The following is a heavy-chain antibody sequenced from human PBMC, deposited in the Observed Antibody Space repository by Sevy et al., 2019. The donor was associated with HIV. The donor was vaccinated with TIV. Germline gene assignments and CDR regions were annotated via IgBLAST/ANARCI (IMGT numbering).Heavy chain of an antibody. CDR1: GYSLSKLS. CDR2: LDPGHGEI. D-gene: IGHD2-15*01. CDR3: ATVGLGYYSGASYYQGDWFDP. V-gene: IGHV1-24*01. Sequence: ASVKVSCKVFGYSLSKLSMHWVRQAPGKGLEWMGSLDPGHGEITYAQRLQGRVTMTEDTSTDTAYMELSSLTSEDTATYYCATVGLGYYSGASYYQGDWFDPGGQGTLVTVSS. J-gene: IGHJ5*02.